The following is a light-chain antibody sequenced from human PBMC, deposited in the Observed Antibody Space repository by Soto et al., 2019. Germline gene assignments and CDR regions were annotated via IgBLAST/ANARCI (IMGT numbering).Light chain of an antibody. Sequence: EILLTQSPDSLSLSPGDRATLSCMASQSFRSTFFAWYQQKPGQAPRLLIYCASSRATGIPDRFSGSGSGTDFTLTISRLETEDFAVYYCQQYASSVTFGQGTKVEIK. V-gene: IGKV3-20*01. CDR2: CAS. CDR3: QQYASSVT. J-gene: IGKJ1*01. CDR1: QSFRSTF.